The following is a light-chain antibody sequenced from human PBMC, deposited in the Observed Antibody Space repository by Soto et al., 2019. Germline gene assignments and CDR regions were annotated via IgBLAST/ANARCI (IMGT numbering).Light chain of an antibody. J-gene: IGKJ3*01. CDR1: QTISSSF. CDR2: RAS. V-gene: IGKV3-20*01. CDR3: HQFGSSPLDT. Sequence: EILLTQSPGTLSLSPGERATLSCRASQTISSSFLAWYQQKPGQAPRLLIYRASRRAPGIPDRFSGSGSWTDFTLTISRLEPDDFAVYYCHQFGSSPLDTFGPGTKVEIK.